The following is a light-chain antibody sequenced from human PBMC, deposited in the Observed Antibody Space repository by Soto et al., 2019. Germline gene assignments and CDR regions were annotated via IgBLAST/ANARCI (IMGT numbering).Light chain of an antibody. CDR2: HAS. V-gene: IGKV1-5*01. CDR3: LQDHDDSWT. Sequence: IRLTQSPSSLSASTGDRVTITCRASQSISNWLAWYQQKPGTAPKLLIYHASSLESGVPSRFRGSRSGTEFTLTVSSLQPEDFATYYCLQDHDDSWTFGQGTRLEI. CDR1: QSISNW. J-gene: IGKJ5*01.